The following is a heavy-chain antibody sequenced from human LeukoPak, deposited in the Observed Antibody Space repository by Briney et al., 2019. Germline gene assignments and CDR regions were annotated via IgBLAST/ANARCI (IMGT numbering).Heavy chain of an antibody. CDR2: ISSSGSTI. D-gene: IGHD5-18*01. CDR1: GFTFSDYY. V-gene: IGHV3-11*01. J-gene: IGHJ5*02. Sequence: GGSLRLSCAASGFTFSDYYMSWIRQAPGKGPEWVSYISSSGSTIYYADSVKGRFTISRDNAKNSLYLQMNSLRAEDTAVYYCASIGYSYGYPSNWFDPWGQGTLVTVSS. CDR3: ASIGYSYGYPSNWFDP.